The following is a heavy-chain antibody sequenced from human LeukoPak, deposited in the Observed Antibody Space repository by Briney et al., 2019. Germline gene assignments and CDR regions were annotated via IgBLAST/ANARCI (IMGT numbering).Heavy chain of an antibody. Sequence: PGGSLRLSCAASGLTFSSYAMSWVRQAPGKGLEWVSAISGGGGSIYYAASVKGRFTISRDNSKNTLYLQMNSLRSEDTAVYYCAIRHYRGGDWGQGTLVTVSS. CDR3: AIRHYRGGD. CDR1: GLTFSSYA. J-gene: IGHJ4*02. D-gene: IGHD2-15*01. CDR2: ISGGGGSI. V-gene: IGHV3-23*01.